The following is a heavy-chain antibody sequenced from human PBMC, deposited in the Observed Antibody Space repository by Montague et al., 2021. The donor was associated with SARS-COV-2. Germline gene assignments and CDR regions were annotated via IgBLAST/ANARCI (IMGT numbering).Heavy chain of an antibody. CDR3: ARSITLPAVLAS. D-gene: IGHD2/OR15-2a*01. CDR1: GFTVNTNF. Sequence: SLRLSCAASGFTVNTNFMTWVRQAPGKGLEWISIIYSGGITYYADSVKSRFTISRDDSKNTVYLQMNSLRAEDTATYFCARSITLPAVLASWGQGTLVTVSS. J-gene: IGHJ5*02. CDR2: IYSGGIT. V-gene: IGHV3-53*01.